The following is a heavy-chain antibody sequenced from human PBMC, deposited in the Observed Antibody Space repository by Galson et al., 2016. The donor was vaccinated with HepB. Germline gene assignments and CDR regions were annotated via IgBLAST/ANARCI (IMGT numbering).Heavy chain of an antibody. V-gene: IGHV1-3*01. CDR3: ARLLEYPV. D-gene: IGHD2/OR15-2a*01. J-gene: IGHJ6*02. Sequence: SVKVSCKASGYTFSTYAIHWVRQAPGQRLEWMGWINAGTGDTKYSQNFQGRVTITRDTSASTAYMELSSLRSEDTAVYYCARLLEYPVWGQGTTVTVSS. CDR2: INAGTGDT. CDR1: GYTFSTYA.